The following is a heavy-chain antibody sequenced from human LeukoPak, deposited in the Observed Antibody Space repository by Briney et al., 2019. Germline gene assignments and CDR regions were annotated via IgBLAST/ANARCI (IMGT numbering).Heavy chain of an antibody. J-gene: IGHJ4*02. CDR2: ISGSSTST. CDR1: GFTFSSYA. V-gene: IGHV3-23*01. Sequence: GGSLRLSCAASGFTFSSYAMAWVRQAPGKGLEWVSTISGSSTSTYYADSVKGRFTISRDNSENALSLQMNSLRAEDTAVYYCAKLGQLVPENWGQGALVTASS. D-gene: IGHD6-6*01. CDR3: AKLGQLVPEN.